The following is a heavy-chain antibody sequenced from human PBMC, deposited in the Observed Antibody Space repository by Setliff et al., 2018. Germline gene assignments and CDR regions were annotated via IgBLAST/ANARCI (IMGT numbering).Heavy chain of an antibody. J-gene: IGHJ3*02. D-gene: IGHD1-26*01. V-gene: IGHV1-18*01. CDR2: ISVYNGKT. Sequence: ASVKVSCKASGYTFTSYGFSWVRQAPGQGLEWMGWISVYNGKTKYAQKFQGRVTMTTDTSTRTAYMEVTSLRSDDTAVYYCARDRGWELLVAFDIWGQGTMVTVSS. CDR3: ARDRGWELLVAFDI. CDR1: GYTFTSYG.